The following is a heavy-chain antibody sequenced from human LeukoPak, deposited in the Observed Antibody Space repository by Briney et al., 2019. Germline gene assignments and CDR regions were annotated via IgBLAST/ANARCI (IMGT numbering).Heavy chain of an antibody. J-gene: IGHJ4*02. Sequence: GGSLRLSCAASGFTVSTSYMGWVRQAPGKGLEWVSVTYSGGNTYYADSVKGRLTISRDNAKNTLYLQMNGLRAEDTAVYYCARGASGNSYGYGDYWGQGTLVTVSS. D-gene: IGHD5-18*01. V-gene: IGHV3-66*01. CDR2: TYSGGNT. CDR3: ARGASGNSYGYGDY. CDR1: GFTVSTSY.